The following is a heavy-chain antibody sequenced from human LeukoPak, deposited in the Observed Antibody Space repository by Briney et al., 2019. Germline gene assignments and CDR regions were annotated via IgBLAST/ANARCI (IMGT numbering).Heavy chain of an antibody. V-gene: IGHV4-59*08. J-gene: IGHJ2*01. CDR1: GDSISSYF. D-gene: IGHD4/OR15-4a*01. CDR2: INYSGST. CDR3: ARRALDNWYFDV. Sequence: NPSETLSLTCTVSGDSISSYFWSWMRQPPGKGLEWIAYINYSGSTNSNPSLKGRVTISVDTSKDEFSLRLGSVTAADTAVYYCARRALDNWYFDVWGRGTLVTVSS.